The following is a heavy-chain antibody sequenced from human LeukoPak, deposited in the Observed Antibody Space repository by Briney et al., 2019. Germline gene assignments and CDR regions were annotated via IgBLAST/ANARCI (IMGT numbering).Heavy chain of an antibody. CDR2: ISGSGDST. D-gene: IGHD6-13*01. CDR1: GFTFSSYA. J-gene: IGHJ4*02. Sequence: GGSLRLSCAASGFTFSSYAMSWVRQAPGKGLEWVSAISGSGDSTYYADSVKGRFTISRDNSKNTLYLQMNILRAEDTAVYYWSTSSSPPPPGYYFYFWGQGTPGTGSS. CDR3: STSSSPPPPGYYFYF. V-gene: IGHV3-23*01.